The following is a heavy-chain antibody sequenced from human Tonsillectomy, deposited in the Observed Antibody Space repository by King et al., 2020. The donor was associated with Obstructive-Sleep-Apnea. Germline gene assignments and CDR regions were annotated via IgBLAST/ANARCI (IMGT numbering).Heavy chain of an antibody. J-gene: IGHJ6*02. D-gene: IGHD6-6*01. V-gene: IGHV4-39*07. CDR2: IYYSGRT. CDR3: ASELVVRDHGAYYYYYGMDV. Sequence: MQLQESGPGLVKPSETLSLTCTVSGGSISSSSYYWGWIRQPPGKGLEWIGSIYYSGRTYYNPSLKSRLTISVDTSKDQLSLQLNSVTAADPAVYYCASELVVRDHGAYYYYYGMDVWGQGTTVTVSS. CDR1: GGSISSSSYY.